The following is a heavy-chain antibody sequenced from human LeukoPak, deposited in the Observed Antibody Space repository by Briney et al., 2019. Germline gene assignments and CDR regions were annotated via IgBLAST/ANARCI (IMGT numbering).Heavy chain of an antibody. CDR1: GFTFSGFS. D-gene: IGHD6-13*01. CDR3: ARGGSSWPRYYFDY. Sequence: GGSLRLSCAASGFTFSGFSMSWVRQSPTKGLEWVANIKQDGSERYYVDSVKGRFTISRDNAKNSLSLQMNNLRVEDTAVYYCARGGSSWPRYYFDYWGQGTLVTVSS. V-gene: IGHV3-7*01. CDR2: IKQDGSER. J-gene: IGHJ4*02.